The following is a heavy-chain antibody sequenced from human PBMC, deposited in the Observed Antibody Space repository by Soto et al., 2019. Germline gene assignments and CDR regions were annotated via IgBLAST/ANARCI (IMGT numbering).Heavy chain of an antibody. CDR1: GFTFSDYW. CDR3: VRNET. V-gene: IGHV3-7*01. Sequence: EVQLVESGGGLVQPGGSLRLSCAASGFTFSDYWMSWVRQAPGKGLEWVANMNQDGSEEYYGNSVRGRFTISRDNGKNSLYVQMNSLRAEDAAVYYCVRNETWGHGTMVTVSS. J-gene: IGHJ3*01. CDR2: MNQDGSEE.